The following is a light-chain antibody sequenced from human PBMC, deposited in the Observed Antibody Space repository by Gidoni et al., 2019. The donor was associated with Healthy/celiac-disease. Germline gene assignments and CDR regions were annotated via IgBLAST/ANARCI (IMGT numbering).Light chain of an antibody. CDR1: QSLLHSNGSTY. CDR2: LGS. CDR3: MQALQTPT. Sequence: IVMTQSQLSLPVTPGEPASISCRSSQSLLHSNGSTYLDWYLQKPGQSPQLLIYLGSNRYSGGSDRFSGSGAVTDFTLKISRVEAADFGVYYCMQALQTPTFGGGTKVEIK. J-gene: IGKJ4*02. V-gene: IGKV2-28*01.